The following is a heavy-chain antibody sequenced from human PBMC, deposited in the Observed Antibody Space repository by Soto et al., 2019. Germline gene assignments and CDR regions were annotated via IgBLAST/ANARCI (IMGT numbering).Heavy chain of an antibody. D-gene: IGHD2-21*01. V-gene: IGHV3-21*01. CDR3: ARIALYYYGMDV. Sequence: GVSLRLSCAASGFTFTSYSMNWVRQAPGRGLEWVSSISSSSTYKYDADSVKGRFTISRDNARNSLYLQMNSLRAEDTAVYYCARIALYYYGMDVWGQGTTVTVSS. CDR1: GFTFTSYS. J-gene: IGHJ6*02. CDR2: ISSSSTYK.